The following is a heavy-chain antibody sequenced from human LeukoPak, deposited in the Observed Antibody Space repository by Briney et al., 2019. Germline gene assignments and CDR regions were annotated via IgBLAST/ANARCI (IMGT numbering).Heavy chain of an antibody. CDR3: ARGYFDSRGEFDY. V-gene: IGHV3-66*01. D-gene: IGHD3-22*01. CDR2: TYSGGSP. CDR1: GFTVSSNY. J-gene: IGHJ4*02. Sequence: PGGSLRLSCAASGFTVSSNYMSWVRQAPGKGLEWVSITYSGGSPYYADSVKGRFTISRDNSKNTLYLQMNSLRAEDTAVYYSARGYFDSRGEFDYWGQGTLVTVFS.